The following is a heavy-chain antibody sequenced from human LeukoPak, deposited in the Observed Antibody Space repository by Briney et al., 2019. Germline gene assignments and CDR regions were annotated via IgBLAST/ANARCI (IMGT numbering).Heavy chain of an antibody. D-gene: IGHD3-10*01. CDR1: GGSINSSSYY. J-gene: IGHJ3*02. CDR2: IYYSGST. Sequence: SETLSLTCTVSGGSINSSSYYWGWIRQPPGKGLEWIGTIYYSGSTYYNPSLKSRVTISVDTSKNQFSLKLSSVTASDTAVYYCARRFAPSRNDAFDIWGQGTLVTVSS. CDR3: ARRFAPSRNDAFDI. V-gene: IGHV4-39*01.